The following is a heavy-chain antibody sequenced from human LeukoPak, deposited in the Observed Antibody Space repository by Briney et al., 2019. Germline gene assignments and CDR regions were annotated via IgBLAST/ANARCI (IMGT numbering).Heavy chain of an antibody. Sequence: GAPVKVSCKASGYTFTGYYMHWVRQAPGQGLEWMGWINPNSGGTNYAQKFQGRVTMTRDTSISTAYMELSRLSSDDTAVYYCARDLTDYYELDYWGQGTLVTVSS. CDR3: ARDLTDYYELDY. J-gene: IGHJ4*02. V-gene: IGHV1-2*02. CDR2: INPNSGGT. D-gene: IGHD3-22*01. CDR1: GYTFTGYY.